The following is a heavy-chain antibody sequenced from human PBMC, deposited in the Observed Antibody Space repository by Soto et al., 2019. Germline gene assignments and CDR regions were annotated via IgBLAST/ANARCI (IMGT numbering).Heavy chain of an antibody. D-gene: IGHD3-22*01. CDR2: ISGSGEST. J-gene: IGHJ4*02. CDR3: ANEGAGYYDSSPYDC. Sequence: EVQLLESGGGLVQPGGSLRLSCAASGFSFSGYAMSWVREAPGKGLEWVTAISGSGESTHYADSVKGRSVISRDNSMNTFYLQMNGLRAEDTAVYYCANEGAGYYDSSPYDCWGQGTLVTVSS. CDR1: GFSFSGYA. V-gene: IGHV3-23*01.